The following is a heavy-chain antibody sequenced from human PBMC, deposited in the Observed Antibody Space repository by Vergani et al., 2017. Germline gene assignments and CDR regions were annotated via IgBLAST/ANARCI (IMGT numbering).Heavy chain of an antibody. CDR3: ARDRRGNYYYHMDV. CDR2: MNQDGSEK. V-gene: IGHV3-7*01. Sequence: EVQLVESGGGLVQPGRSLRLSCAASGFTFDDYAMHWVRQAPGKGLEWVASMNQDGSEKYYVDSVKGRFTISRDNAKNSLYLHMNSLRAEDTAMYYCARDRRGNYYYHMDVWGTGTTVTVSS. CDR1: GFTFDDYA. J-gene: IGHJ6*03.